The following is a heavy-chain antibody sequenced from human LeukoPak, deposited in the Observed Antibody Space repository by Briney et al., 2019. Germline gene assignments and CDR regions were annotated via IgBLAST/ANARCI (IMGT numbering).Heavy chain of an antibody. CDR1: GFTFSDYY. CDR2: ISSSGSTI. V-gene: IGHV3-11*01. CDR3: ARGRLEAPHYAFDI. J-gene: IGHJ3*02. D-gene: IGHD1-1*01. Sequence: PGGCPRPSCAASGFTFSDYYMSWIRQAPGKGLEWVSYISSSGSTIYYADSVKGGFTISRDNAKNSLYLQMNSLRAEDTAVYYCARGRLEAPHYAFDIWGQGTMVTVSS.